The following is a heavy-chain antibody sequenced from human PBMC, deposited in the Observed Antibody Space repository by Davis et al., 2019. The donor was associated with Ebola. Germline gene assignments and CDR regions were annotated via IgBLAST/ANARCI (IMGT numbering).Heavy chain of an antibody. CDR2: IYSVGTT. CDR3: VGDDGDSVEDGWFDP. Sequence: PGGSLSLSCAASGFAVGSKYMNWIRQGPGKGLEWVSVIYSVGTTYYADSVKGRFTISRDNSKNTLYLLMDSLRAEDSAVYYCVGDDGDSVEDGWFDPWGQGTLVIVSS. D-gene: IGHD4-17*01. V-gene: IGHV3-66*02. CDR1: GFAVGSKY. J-gene: IGHJ5*02.